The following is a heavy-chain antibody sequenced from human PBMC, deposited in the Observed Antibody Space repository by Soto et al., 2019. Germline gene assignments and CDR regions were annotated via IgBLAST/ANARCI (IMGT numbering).Heavy chain of an antibody. CDR2: IIPIFGTA. V-gene: IGHV1-69*01. D-gene: IGHD3-3*02. J-gene: IGHJ4*01. CDR1: GGTFSSYA. Sequence: QVQLVQSGAEVKKPGSSVKVSCKASGGTFSSYAISWVRQAPGQGLEWMGGIIPIFGTAHYAQKFQGRVTITADESTSTAYMELRSLRSEDTAVYYCARSLAFFGPRDYWGHGTLVTVSS. CDR3: ARSLAFFGPRDY.